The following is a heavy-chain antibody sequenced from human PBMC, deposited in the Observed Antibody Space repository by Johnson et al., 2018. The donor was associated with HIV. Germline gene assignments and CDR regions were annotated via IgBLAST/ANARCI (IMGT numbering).Heavy chain of an antibody. Sequence: MLLVESGGGVVRPGGSLRLSCAASGFTFDDYGMTWVRQVPGKGLEWVGRIKSKTDGGTPDYAAPVKGRFTISRDDSKNTLYLQMNSLKTEDTAVYYCTTDTTYYDDSSALPDAFDIWCQGTMVTVSS. CDR1: GFTFDDYG. CDR2: IKSKTDGGTP. D-gene: IGHD3-22*01. V-gene: IGHV3-15*01. CDR3: TTDTTYYDDSSALPDAFDI. J-gene: IGHJ3*02.